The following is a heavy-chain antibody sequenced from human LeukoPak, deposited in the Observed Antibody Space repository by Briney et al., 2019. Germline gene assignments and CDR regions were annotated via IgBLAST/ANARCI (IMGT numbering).Heavy chain of an antibody. CDR1: GFIVSNNY. CDR3: AREKGAAVFDY. Sequence: GGSLRLSCAVSGFIVSNNYMSWVRQAPGKGLEWVSVIYSGGSTYYADSVKGIFTISRDNSKNTLYLQMNSLRAEDTAVYYCAREKGAAVFDYWGQGTLVTVSS. J-gene: IGHJ4*02. D-gene: IGHD6-13*01. V-gene: IGHV3-66*01. CDR2: IYSGGST.